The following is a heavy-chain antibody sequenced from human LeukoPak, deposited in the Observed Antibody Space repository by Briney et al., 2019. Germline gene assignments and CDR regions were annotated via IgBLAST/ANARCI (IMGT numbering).Heavy chain of an antibody. CDR3: VHSRGIATAGP. CDR2: IYWNDDK. V-gene: IGHV2-5*01. CDR1: GFSLSTSGVG. Sequence: SGPTLVKPTQTLTLTCTFSGFSLSTSGVGVGWIRQPPGKALEWLALIYWNDDKRYSPSLASRLTITKDTSKNQVVLTMTNMDPVDTATYYCVHSRGIATAGPWGEGTLVTVSS. J-gene: IGHJ5*02. D-gene: IGHD6-13*01.